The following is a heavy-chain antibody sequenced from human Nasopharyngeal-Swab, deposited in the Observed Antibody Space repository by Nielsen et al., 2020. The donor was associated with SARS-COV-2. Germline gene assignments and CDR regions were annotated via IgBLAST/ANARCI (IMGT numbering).Heavy chain of an antibody. CDR3: ARHVSLDAFDI. CDR1: RYSFTSYW. Sequence: GESLKISCKGSRYSFTSYWIGWVRQLPGKGLEWMGIIYPGDSDTRYSPSFQGQVTISADKSISTAYLQWSSLKASDTAMYYCARHVSLDAFDIWGQGTMVTVSS. J-gene: IGHJ3*02. V-gene: IGHV5-51*01. CDR2: IYPGDSDT. D-gene: IGHD1-1*01.